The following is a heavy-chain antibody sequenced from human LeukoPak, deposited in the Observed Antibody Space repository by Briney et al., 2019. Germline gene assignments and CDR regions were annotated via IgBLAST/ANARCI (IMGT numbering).Heavy chain of an antibody. Sequence: GGSLRLSCAASGFTFSSYSMNWVRQVPGKGLEWVSYISSSSSTIYYADSVKGRFTISRDNAKNSLYLQMNSLRDEDTAVYYCARGVIWFGESPKNWLGPDPWGQGTLVTVSS. J-gene: IGHJ5*02. CDR2: ISSSSSTI. CDR1: GFTFSSYS. V-gene: IGHV3-48*02. CDR3: ARGVIWFGESPKNWLGPDP. D-gene: IGHD3-10*01.